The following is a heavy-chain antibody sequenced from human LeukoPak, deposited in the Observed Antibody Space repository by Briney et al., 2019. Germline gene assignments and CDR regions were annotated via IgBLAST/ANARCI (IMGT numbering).Heavy chain of an antibody. CDR3: ARLRGQHKPLYSLDKYWATGYFYHFDY. CDR1: GGSISSYY. V-gene: IGHV4-59*08. Sequence: PSETLSLTCTVSGGSISSYYWSWIRQPPGKGLEWIGYIYYNGSTNYNPSPKSRVTISVDTSKNQFSLKLSSVTAADTAVYYCARLRGQHKPLYSLDKYWATGYFYHFDYWGQGTLVTVSS. J-gene: IGHJ4*02. D-gene: IGHD5-18*01. CDR2: IYYNGST.